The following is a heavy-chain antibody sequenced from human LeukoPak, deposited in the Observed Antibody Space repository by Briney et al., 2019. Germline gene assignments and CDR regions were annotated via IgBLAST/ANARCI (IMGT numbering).Heavy chain of an antibody. CDR2: IWYDGSNK. J-gene: IGHJ4*02. CDR3: ARGSIAAAGTLDY. D-gene: IGHD6-13*01. CDR1: GFSFSSYG. Sequence: LPGRSLRLSCAASGFSFSSYGMHWVRQAPGKGLEWVAVIWYDGSNKYYADSVKGRFTISRDNSKNTLYLQMNSLRAEDTAVYYCARGSIAAAGTLDYWGQGTLVTVSS. V-gene: IGHV3-33*01.